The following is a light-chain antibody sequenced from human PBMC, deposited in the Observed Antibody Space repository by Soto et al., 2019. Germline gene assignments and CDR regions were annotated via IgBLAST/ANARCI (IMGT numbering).Light chain of an antibody. CDR1: QDINIY. CDR2: DAS. Sequence: DIQITQSPASLFASVGHRVTITCLATQDINIYLNWYQQKKGKAPNLLIYDASNLEIGVPSRFSGSGYGTHFKFTISSLQTEDMGTYYCQQYDILPITFGRGTRLEIK. V-gene: IGKV1-33*01. J-gene: IGKJ5*01. CDR3: QQYDILPIT.